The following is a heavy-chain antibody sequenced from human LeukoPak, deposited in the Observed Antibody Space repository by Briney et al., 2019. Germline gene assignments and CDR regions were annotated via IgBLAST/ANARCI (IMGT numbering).Heavy chain of an antibody. CDR2: INPSGGST. CDR1: GYTFTSYY. CDR3: ARGGRKYYDILTGYPSPLGY. V-gene: IGHV1-46*01. J-gene: IGHJ4*02. D-gene: IGHD3-9*01. Sequence: ASVKVSCKASGYTFTSYYMHWVRQAPGQGLEWMGIINPSGGSTSYAQKFQGRVTMTRDTSTSTVYMELSSLRSDDTDVYYCARGGRKYYDILTGYPSPLGYWGQGTLVTVSS.